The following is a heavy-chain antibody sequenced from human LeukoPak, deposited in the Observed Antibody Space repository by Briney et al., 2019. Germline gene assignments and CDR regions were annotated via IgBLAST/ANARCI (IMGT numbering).Heavy chain of an antibody. Sequence: GGSLRLSCAASGFTFSSYGMHWVRQAPGKGLEWVAVISYDGSNKYYADSVKGRFTISRDNSKNTLYLQMNSLRAEDTAVYYCASLIAVAGTGGDYWGQGTLVTVSS. J-gene: IGHJ4*02. CDR3: ASLIAVAGTGGDY. V-gene: IGHV3-30*03. D-gene: IGHD6-19*01. CDR2: ISYDGSNK. CDR1: GFTFSSYG.